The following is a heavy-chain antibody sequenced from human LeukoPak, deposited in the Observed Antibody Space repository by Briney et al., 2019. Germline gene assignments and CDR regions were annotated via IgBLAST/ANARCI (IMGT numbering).Heavy chain of an antibody. CDR3: ARGYYDSSGYSVFDY. Sequence: WEPLTLTCTVSGGSISSYYWSWIRQPPGKGLEWIGYIYYSWSTNYNPSLKSRVAKSVDTSKNQFSLKLSSETAADAAVYYCARGYYDSSGYSVFDYWGQGTLVTVSS. CDR1: GGSISSYY. V-gene: IGHV4-59*01. CDR2: IYYSWST. D-gene: IGHD3-22*01. J-gene: IGHJ4*02.